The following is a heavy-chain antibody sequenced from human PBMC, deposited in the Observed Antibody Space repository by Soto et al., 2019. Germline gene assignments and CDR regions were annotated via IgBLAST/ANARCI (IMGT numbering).Heavy chain of an antibody. CDR2: IKQDGSEK. J-gene: IGHJ4*02. Sequence: EVQLVESGGGLVQPGGSLRLSCAASGFTFRTYWMNWVRQAPGKGLEWAANIKQDGSEKYYVDSVKGRFTISRDNAKNSLYLQMNSLRAEDTAVYYCARDWGYCSGGACYTVLDFWGQGILVTVSS. D-gene: IGHD2-15*01. CDR1: GFTFRTYW. V-gene: IGHV3-7*01. CDR3: ARDWGYCSGGACYTVLDF.